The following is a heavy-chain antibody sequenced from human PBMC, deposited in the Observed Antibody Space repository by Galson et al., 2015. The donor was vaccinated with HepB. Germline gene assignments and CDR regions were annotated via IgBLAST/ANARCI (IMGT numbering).Heavy chain of an antibody. V-gene: IGHV5-51*01. Sequence: QSGAEVKKPGESLKISCKGSGYSFTSYWIGWVRQMPGKGLEWMGIIYPGDSDTRYSPSFQGQVTVSADKSISTAYLQWSSLKASDTAMYYCARQVGVRDYYYYYMDVWGKGTTVTVSS. CDR2: IYPGDSDT. CDR3: ARQVGVRDYYYYYMDV. J-gene: IGHJ6*03. CDR1: GYSFTSYW.